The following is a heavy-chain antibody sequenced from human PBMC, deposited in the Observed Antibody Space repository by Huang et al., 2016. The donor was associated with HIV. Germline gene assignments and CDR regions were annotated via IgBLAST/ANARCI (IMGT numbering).Heavy chain of an antibody. CDR2: MNTNSGNR. CDR1: GYNFTRYD. V-gene: IGHV1-8*01. D-gene: IGHD1-26*01. Sequence: QVQLVQSGAEMKEPGASMKVSCKASGYNFTRYDVNWIRQATGQGLEWMGWMNTNSGNRGDAHKFQGRVTLSRNTATATAYLELTGLQVEDTAIYYWARGGGSHWLGRFDPWGQGTPVTVSS. CDR3: ARGGGSHWLGRFDP. J-gene: IGHJ5*02.